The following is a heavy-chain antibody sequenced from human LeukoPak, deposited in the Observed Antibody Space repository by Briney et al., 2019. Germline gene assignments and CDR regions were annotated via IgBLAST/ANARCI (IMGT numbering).Heavy chain of an antibody. V-gene: IGHV4-59*01. CDR3: ARVDGDYYGSGSKV. Sequence: PSETLSLTCTVSGGSISSYYWSWIRQPPGKGLEWIGYIYYSGSTNYNPSLKSRVTISVDTSKNQFSLKLSSVTAADTAVYYCARVDGDYYGSGSKVWGQGTMVTVSS. CDR2: IYYSGST. J-gene: IGHJ3*01. D-gene: IGHD3-10*01. CDR1: GGSISSYY.